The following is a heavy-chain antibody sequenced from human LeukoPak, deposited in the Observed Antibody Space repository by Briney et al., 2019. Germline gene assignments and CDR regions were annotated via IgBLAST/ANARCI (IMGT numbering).Heavy chain of an antibody. D-gene: IGHD6-13*01. CDR2: ISWNSGSI. J-gene: IGHJ4*02. Sequence: PGGSLRLSCAASGFTFDDYAMHWVRQAPGKGLEWVSGISWNSGSIGYADSVKGRFTISRDNAKNSLYLQMNSLRAEDTAVYYCARDKNDESSSWYGPYYFDYWGQGTLVTVSS. V-gene: IGHV3-9*01. CDR1: GFTFDDYA. CDR3: ARDKNDESSSWYGPYYFDY.